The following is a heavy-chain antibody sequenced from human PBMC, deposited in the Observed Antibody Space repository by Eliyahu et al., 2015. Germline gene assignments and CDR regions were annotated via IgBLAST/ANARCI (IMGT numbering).Heavy chain of an antibody. CDR1: GFSLSSSGMS. CDR3: ARTWFVSYGMDV. V-gene: IGHV2-70*01. CDR2: IDRDXDK. D-gene: IGHD3-10*01. Sequence: QVTLRESGPALVKPTQTLTLTCNFSGFSLSSSGMSVSWFRQSPGKSLEWLALIDRDXDKFYTSSLKTRLTISKDPSHNQVVLTMTNMDPVDTGTYYCARTWFVSYGMDVWGHGTTVTASS. J-gene: IGHJ6*02.